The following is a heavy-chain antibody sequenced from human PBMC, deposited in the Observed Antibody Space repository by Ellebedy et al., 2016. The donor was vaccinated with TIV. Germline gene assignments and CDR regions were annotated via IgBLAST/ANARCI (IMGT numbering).Heavy chain of an antibody. CDR3: ARDRATVATPYFDY. CDR2: INPNSGGT. V-gene: IGHV1-2*04. CDR1: GYTFTGYY. Sequence: AASVKVSCKASGYTFTGYYMHWVRQAPGQGLEWMGWINPNSGGTNYAQEFQGWVTMTRDTSISTAYMELSRLRSDDTAVYYCARDRATVATPYFDYWGQGTLVTVPS. D-gene: IGHD4-17*01. J-gene: IGHJ4*02.